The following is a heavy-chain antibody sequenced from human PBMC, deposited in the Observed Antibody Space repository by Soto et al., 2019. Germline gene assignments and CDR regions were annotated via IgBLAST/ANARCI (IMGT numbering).Heavy chain of an antibody. CDR3: ARGAGYGDYGDY. J-gene: IGHJ4*02. CDR1: GFSLRGYS. D-gene: IGHD4-17*01. CDR2: ISGTGSSI. V-gene: IGHV3-48*02. Sequence: EVQLVESGGGLVQPGGSLRLSCAASGFSLRGYSMSWARQAPGKGLEWVLYISGTGSSIYADSVKGRFTISRDNAKNSVYLQMNSLGDDDTAVYYCARGAGYGDYGDYWGQGTLVTVSS.